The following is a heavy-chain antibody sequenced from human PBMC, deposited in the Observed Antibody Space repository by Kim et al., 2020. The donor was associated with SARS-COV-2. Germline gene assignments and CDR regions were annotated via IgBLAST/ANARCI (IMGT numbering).Heavy chain of an antibody. CDR3: AKDTLHYYGSGSYYPKKNYFDF. CDR1: GFTFDDYA. CDR2: ISGDGGST. V-gene: IGHV3-43*02. Sequence: GGSLRLSCAASGFTFDDYAMHWVRQAPGKGLEWVSLISGDGGSTYYADSVKGRFTISRDNSKNSLYLQMNSLRTEDTALYYCAKDTLHYYGSGSYYPKKNYFDFWGQGTLVTVSS. D-gene: IGHD3-10*01. J-gene: IGHJ4*02.